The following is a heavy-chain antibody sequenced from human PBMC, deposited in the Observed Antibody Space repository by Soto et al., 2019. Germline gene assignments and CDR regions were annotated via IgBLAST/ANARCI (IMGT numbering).Heavy chain of an antibody. CDR2: IIPILGIA. Sequence: QVQLVQSGAEVKKPGSSVKVSCKASGGTFSSYTISWVRQAPGQGLEWMGRIIPILGIANYAQKFQGRVTITADKSTSTAYMELSSLRFEDTAVYYCARDQGGWHFDYWGQGTLVTVSS. V-gene: IGHV1-69*08. D-gene: IGHD6-19*01. CDR1: GGTFSSYT. CDR3: ARDQGGWHFDY. J-gene: IGHJ4*02.